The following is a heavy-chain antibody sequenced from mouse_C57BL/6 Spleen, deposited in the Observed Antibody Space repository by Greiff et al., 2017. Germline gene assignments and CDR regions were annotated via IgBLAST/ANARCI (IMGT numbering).Heavy chain of an antibody. Sequence: VKLQQSGAELVKPGASVKLSCKASGYTFTEYSIHWVKQRPGQGLEWIGWFYPGSGSIKYNEKFKDKATLTADTSSSTAYMELSSLTSEDSAVYFCERREVYYGSSDEYGFDYWGQGTTLTVSS. V-gene: IGHV1-62-2*01. CDR1: GYTFTEYS. D-gene: IGHD1-1*01. CDR2: FYPGSGSI. J-gene: IGHJ2*01. CDR3: ERREVYYGSSDEYGFDY.